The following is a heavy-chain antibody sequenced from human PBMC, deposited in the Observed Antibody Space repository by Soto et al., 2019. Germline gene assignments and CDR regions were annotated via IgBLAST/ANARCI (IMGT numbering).Heavy chain of an antibody. D-gene: IGHD3-10*01. CDR3: ARGKDVAKFGVDFFDF. Sequence: EVQLVESGGGLVKPGGSLRLSCAAAGFTFSSFNMNWVRQAPGKGLEWVSSISSSSIYMYYGDSVKGRFTISRDNAENSLYLQMNSPRDEDTAVYFCARGKDVAKFGVDFFDFWGQGVLVTFAS. CDR1: GFTFSSFN. V-gene: IGHV3-21*02. J-gene: IGHJ4*02. CDR2: ISSSSIYM.